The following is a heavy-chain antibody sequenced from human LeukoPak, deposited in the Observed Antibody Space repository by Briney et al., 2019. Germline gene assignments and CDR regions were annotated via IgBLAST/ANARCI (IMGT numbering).Heavy chain of an antibody. V-gene: IGHV4-61*08. Sequence: PSQTPSLTCTVSGGSISSGGYYWSWIRQHPGKGLEWIGYIYYIGSTNYNPSLKSRVTISVDTSKNQFSLKLSSVTAADTAVYYCARAPYSSGWYNFDYWGQGTLVTVSS. CDR2: IYYIGST. CDR3: ARAPYSSGWYNFDY. J-gene: IGHJ4*02. D-gene: IGHD6-19*01. CDR1: GGSISSGGYY.